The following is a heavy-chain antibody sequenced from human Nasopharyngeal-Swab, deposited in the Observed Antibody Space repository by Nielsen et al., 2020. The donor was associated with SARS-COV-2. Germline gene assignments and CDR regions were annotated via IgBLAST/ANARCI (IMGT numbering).Heavy chain of an antibody. V-gene: IGHV4-39*07. J-gene: IGHJ4*02. CDR3: ARDESGDYLGLPFDH. D-gene: IGHD4-17*01. CDR2: VFYTGT. CDR1: GASISNITYY. Sequence: SETLSLTCSVSGASISNITYYWAWIRQSPEKGLQWIGTVFYTGTYYNPSLQSRVTIPVDTSKNQFSPKLTSVTAADTAVFYCARDESGDYLGLPFDHWGRGTLVTVSS.